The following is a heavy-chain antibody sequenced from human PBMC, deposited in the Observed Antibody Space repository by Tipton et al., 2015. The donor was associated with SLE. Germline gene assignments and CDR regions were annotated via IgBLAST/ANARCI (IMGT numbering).Heavy chain of an antibody. CDR3: AREGYYGDYAQSL. V-gene: IGHV4-59*11. CDR1: GDSTSVHY. Sequence: TLSLTCTVSGDSTSVHYWSWIRQSPGKGLEWIGYIYYSGNTNYNPSLKSRVRMSVDTSKNQISLKLNSVIAADTAVYYCAREGYYGDYAQSLWGRGTLVTVSS. D-gene: IGHD4-17*01. CDR2: IYYSGNT. J-gene: IGHJ2*01.